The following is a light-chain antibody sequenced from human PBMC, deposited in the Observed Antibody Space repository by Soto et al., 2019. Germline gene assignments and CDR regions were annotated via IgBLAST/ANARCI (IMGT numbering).Light chain of an antibody. Sequence: DIQMTQSPSTLSASVGDRVTITCRASQSIGLSLAWHQQKPGKAPKPLMYKASSLESGAPSRFSGSGSGTEFTLTISSLQPDDFATYYCQQYRYFPWTFGQGTKVEIK. CDR2: KAS. V-gene: IGKV1-5*03. CDR1: QSIGLS. J-gene: IGKJ1*01. CDR3: QQYRYFPWT.